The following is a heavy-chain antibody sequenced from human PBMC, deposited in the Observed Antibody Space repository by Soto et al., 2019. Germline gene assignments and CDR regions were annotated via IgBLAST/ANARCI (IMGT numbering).Heavy chain of an antibody. CDR2: ISYDGSNK. V-gene: IGHV3-30-3*01. J-gene: IGHJ4*02. Sequence: QVQLVESGGGVVQPGRSLRLSCAASGFTFSRYAMHWVRQAPGKGLEWVAVISYDGSNKYYADSVKGRFTISRDNSKNTLYLQINGLRAEDTAVYYCAKDPPTTGTTFDYWGRGTLVTVSS. CDR3: AKDPPTTGTTFDY. D-gene: IGHD1-1*01. CDR1: GFTFSRYA.